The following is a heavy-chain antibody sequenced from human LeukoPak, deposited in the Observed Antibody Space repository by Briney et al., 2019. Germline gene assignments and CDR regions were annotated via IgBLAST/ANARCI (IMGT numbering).Heavy chain of an antibody. V-gene: IGHV4-4*02. CDR3: ARVTYYYDSSGYYGAYYFDY. CDR2: IYHSGST. CDR1: GGSISSSNW. Sequence: PSETLSLTCAVSGGSISSSNWWSWVRQPPGKGLEWIGEIYHSGSTNYNPSLKSRVTISVDKSKNQFSLKLSSVTAADTAVYYRARVTYYYDSSGYYGAYYFDYWGQGTLVTVSS. D-gene: IGHD3-22*01. J-gene: IGHJ4*02.